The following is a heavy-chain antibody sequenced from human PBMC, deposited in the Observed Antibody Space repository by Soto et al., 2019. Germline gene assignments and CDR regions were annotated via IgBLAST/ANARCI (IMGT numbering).Heavy chain of an antibody. Sequence: GGSLILSCAASGFTFSSYAMHWVRQAPGKGLEWVAVISYDGSNKYYADSVMGRFTISRDNSKNTLYLQMNSLRAEDTAVYYCARYGSYYFEEYYFDYWGQGTLVTVSS. CDR2: ISYDGSNK. J-gene: IGHJ4*02. V-gene: IGHV3-30-3*01. CDR1: GFTFSSYA. CDR3: ARYGSYYFEEYYFDY. D-gene: IGHD1-26*01.